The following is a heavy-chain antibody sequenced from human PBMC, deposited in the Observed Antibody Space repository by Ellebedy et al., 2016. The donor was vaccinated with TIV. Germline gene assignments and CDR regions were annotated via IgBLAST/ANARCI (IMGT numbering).Heavy chain of an antibody. D-gene: IGHD6-19*01. V-gene: IGHV3-7*01. CDR1: GFTFSRNW. CDR3: ARDVWGGGWA. Sequence: GESLKISCEASGFTFSRNWISWFRLAPGKGLEWVANIKQDGREKYYVDSVKGRFTISRDNAKNSVYLQLSSLGAEDTAVYYCARDVWGGGWAWGQGTPVTVSS. CDR2: IKQDGREK. J-gene: IGHJ5*02.